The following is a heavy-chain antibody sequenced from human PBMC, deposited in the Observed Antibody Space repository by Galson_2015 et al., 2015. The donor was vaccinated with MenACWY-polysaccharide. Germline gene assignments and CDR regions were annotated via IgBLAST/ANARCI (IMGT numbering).Heavy chain of an antibody. D-gene: IGHD2-15*01. CDR2: ISWNSGSI. CDR3: AKVLDCSGGSCYYFDY. CDR1: GFTFDDYA. V-gene: IGHV3-9*01. Sequence: SLRLSCAASGFTFDDYAMHWVRQAPGKGLEWVSGISWNSGSIGYADSVKGRFTISRDNAKNSLYLQMNSLRAEDTALYYCAKVLDCSGGSCYYFDYWGQGTLVTVSS. J-gene: IGHJ4*02.